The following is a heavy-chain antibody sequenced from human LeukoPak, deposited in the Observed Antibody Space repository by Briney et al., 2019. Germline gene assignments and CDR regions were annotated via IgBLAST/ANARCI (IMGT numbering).Heavy chain of an antibody. V-gene: IGHV3-30-3*01. J-gene: IGHJ1*01. Sequence: PGRSLRLSCAGYGFTFRTYALHWVRQAPGKGLEWVAAIKYDGSKTHYADSVKGRFTISRDNAKNSLYLQMNSLRAEDTAVYYCATYLAYCGGDCPGYFHHWGQGTLVTVSS. D-gene: IGHD2-21*01. CDR3: ATYLAYCGGDCPGYFHH. CDR1: GFTFRTYA. CDR2: IKYDGSKT.